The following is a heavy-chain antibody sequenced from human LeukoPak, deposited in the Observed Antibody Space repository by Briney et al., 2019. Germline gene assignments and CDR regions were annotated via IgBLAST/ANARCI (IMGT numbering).Heavy chain of an antibody. CDR3: ARARESMATAGSYFDY. Sequence: PSQTLSLTCAVPGGSISSGDYSWSWIRQPPGSGLEWIGYIWHSGHTNYNPSLRSRVTISLARSNSQFSLRLSSVTAADTAVYYCARARESMATAGSYFDYWGQGTLVTVSS. D-gene: IGHD6-13*01. CDR1: GGSISSGDYS. CDR2: IWHSGHT. V-gene: IGHV4-30-2*01. J-gene: IGHJ4*02.